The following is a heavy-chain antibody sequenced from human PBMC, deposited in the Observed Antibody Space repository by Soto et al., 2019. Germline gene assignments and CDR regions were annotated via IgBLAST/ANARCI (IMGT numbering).Heavy chain of an antibody. CDR1: GYSFTNYG. CDR2: ISGFNGNT. Sequence: QDQLVQSGAEVKKPGASVTVSCKASGYSFTNYGITWVRQAPGQGLEWMGWISGFNGNTHYAQKLQGRGTMTPDASTSTAYRELRSLRSDDTAVYYCARDRGVAPPVAGNTHYYYYMDVWGKGTTVTVSS. CDR3: ARDRGVAPPVAGNTHYYYYMDV. V-gene: IGHV1-18*01. D-gene: IGHD6-19*01. J-gene: IGHJ6*03.